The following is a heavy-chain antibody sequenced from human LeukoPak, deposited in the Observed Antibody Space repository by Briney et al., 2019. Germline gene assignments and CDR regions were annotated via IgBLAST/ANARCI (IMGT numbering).Heavy chain of an antibody. CDR2: ITGSGDTI. Sequence: GGSLRLSCSASGFTFSSYEMNWVRQAPGKGLEWISYITGSGDTIYYADSVKGRFTISRDNAKNSLFLQMNSLTADDTAVYYCARERTTIVSGTTIGAYWGQGALVTVSS. D-gene: IGHD2/OR15-2a*01. CDR1: GFTFSSYE. CDR3: ARERTTIVSGTTIGAY. J-gene: IGHJ4*02. V-gene: IGHV3-48*03.